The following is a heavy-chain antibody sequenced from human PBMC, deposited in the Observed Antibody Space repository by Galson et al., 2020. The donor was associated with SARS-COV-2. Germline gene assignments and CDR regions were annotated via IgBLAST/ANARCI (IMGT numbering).Heavy chain of an antibody. CDR2: ISWDGGST. V-gene: IGHV3-43*01. CDR1: GFTFDDYT. Sequence: GESLKISCAASGFTFDDYTMHWVRQAPGKGLEWVSLISWDGGSTYYADSVKGRFTISRDNSKNSLYLQMNSLRTEDTALYYCAKGPSSELQYFDWLLVFDYWGQGTLVTVSS. D-gene: IGHD3-9*01. J-gene: IGHJ4*02. CDR3: AKGPSSELQYFDWLLVFDY.